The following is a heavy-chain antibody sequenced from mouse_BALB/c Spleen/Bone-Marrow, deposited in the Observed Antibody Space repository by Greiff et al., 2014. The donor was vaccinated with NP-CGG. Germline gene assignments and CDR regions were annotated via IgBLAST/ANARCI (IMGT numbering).Heavy chain of an antibody. Sequence: EVKLVESGGGLVKPGGSLKLSCAASGFTFSSYTMSWVRQTPEKRLEWVATISSGGGNTYYPDSMKGRFTISRDNAMNNLYLQMSSLRSEDTALYYCARAYYRYPFDYWGQGTTLTVSS. CDR2: ISSGGGNT. J-gene: IGHJ2*01. D-gene: IGHD2-14*01. CDR3: ARAYYRYPFDY. CDR1: GFTFSSYT. V-gene: IGHV5-9*03.